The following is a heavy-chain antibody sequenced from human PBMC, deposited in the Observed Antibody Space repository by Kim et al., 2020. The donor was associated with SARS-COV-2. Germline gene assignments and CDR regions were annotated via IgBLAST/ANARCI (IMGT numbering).Heavy chain of an antibody. V-gene: IGHV3-48*01. J-gene: IGHJ4*02. D-gene: IGHD1-1*01. Sequence: GGSLRLSCAASGFTFSSYSMSCVRQAPGKGLEWVSYISSSISTIYHADSVKGRFTISRDNAKNSLYLQMNSLRAEDTAVYYCARRTSAAYFYFDYWGQGT. CDR1: GFTFSSYS. CDR3: ARRTSAAYFYFDY. CDR2: ISSSISTI.